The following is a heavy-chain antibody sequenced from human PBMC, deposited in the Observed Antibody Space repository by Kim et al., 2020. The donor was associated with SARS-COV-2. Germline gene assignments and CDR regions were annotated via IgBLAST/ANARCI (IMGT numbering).Heavy chain of an antibody. CDR2: ISGSGGST. Sequence: GGSLRLSCAASGFTFSNYAMSWVRQAPGRGLEWVSAISGSGGSTYYADFVKGRFTTSRDKYKNTLDRQMNSLRAEDSAVYYCAKDPSFDCWSGYYFDYWGQGTLVTVSS. CDR1: GFTFSNYA. J-gene: IGHJ4*02. D-gene: IGHD3-3*01. CDR3: AKDPSFDCWSGYYFDY. V-gene: IGHV3-23*01.